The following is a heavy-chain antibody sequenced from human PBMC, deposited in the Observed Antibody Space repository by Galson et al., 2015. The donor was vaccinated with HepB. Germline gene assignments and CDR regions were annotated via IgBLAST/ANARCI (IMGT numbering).Heavy chain of an antibody. D-gene: IGHD2-2*01. J-gene: IGHJ3*02. V-gene: IGHV1-69*02. CDR3: ARLVVPADNDAFDI. CDR2: IIPILGIA. CDR1: GGTFSSYT. Sequence: SVKVSCKASGGTFSSYTISWVRQAPEQGLEWMGRIIPILGIANYAQKFQGRVTITADKSTSTAYMELSSLRSEDTAVYYCARLVVPADNDAFDIWGQGTMVTVSS.